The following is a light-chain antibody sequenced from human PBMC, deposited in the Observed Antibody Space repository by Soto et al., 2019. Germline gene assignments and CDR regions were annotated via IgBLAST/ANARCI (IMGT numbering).Light chain of an antibody. V-gene: IGKV3-20*01. CDR1: QSFGSTL. CDR3: QQYGSSLLT. CDR2: GAS. Sequence: EILLTQSPGTLSLCPGERATLSCRASQSFGSTLLAWYQQKPGQAPRLLIYGASTRATGIPVRFSGSASGTDFTLTISRLEPEDFAVYYCQQYGSSLLTFGGGTKVEIK. J-gene: IGKJ4*01.